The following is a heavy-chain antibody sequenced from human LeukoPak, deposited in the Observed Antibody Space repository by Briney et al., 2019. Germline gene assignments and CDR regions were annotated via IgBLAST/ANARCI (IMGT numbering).Heavy chain of an antibody. V-gene: IGHV1-8*03. J-gene: IGHJ6*03. CDR1: GYTFTSYD. CDR2: MNPNSGNT. Sequence: ASVKVSFKASGYTFTSYDINWVRQATGQGLEWMGWMNPNSGNTGYAQKFQGRVTITRNTSISTAYMELRSLRSEDTAVYYCARGRRVVVAVNQYYYYMDVWGKGTTVTVSS. D-gene: IGHD2-15*01. CDR3: ARGRRVVVAVNQYYYYMDV.